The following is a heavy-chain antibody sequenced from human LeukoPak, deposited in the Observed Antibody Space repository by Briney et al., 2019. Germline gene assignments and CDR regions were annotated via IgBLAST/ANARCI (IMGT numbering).Heavy chain of an antibody. V-gene: IGHV3-64*01. CDR1: GFTFSGCA. J-gene: IGHJ6*02. D-gene: IGHD2-2*01. CDR2: ITSNGGRI. Sequence: GGSLRLSCAASGFTFSGCAMHWVRQAPGKGLEYVSTITSNGGRIYYANSVKGRFTISRDNSKNTLYLQMGSLRAEDMAVYYCARDWVPGATYYYYGMDVWGQGTTVTVSS. CDR3: ARDWVPGATYYYYGMDV.